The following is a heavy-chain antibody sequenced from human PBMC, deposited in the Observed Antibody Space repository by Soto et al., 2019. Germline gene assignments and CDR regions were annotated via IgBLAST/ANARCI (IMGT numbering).Heavy chain of an antibody. CDR3: PTDSYITSKLPRFAY. J-gene: IGHJ4*01. CDR2: VKSKTDGGTT. CDR1: GFPFSNAW. Sequence: GGSLRLSCAVSGFPFSNAWINWVRQTPGKGLEWVGRVKSKTDGGTTDFAAPVKGRFAISRDDSKNMVYLEMNSLKTEDTAIFYCPTDSYITSKLPRFAYWGNGPLVPVSP. V-gene: IGHV3-15*07. D-gene: IGHD3-10*01.